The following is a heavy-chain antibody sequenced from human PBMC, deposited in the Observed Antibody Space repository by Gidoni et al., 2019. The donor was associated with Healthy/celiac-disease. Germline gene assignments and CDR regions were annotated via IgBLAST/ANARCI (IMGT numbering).Heavy chain of an antibody. CDR3: ARGQGYYGSGSYRFDY. D-gene: IGHD3-10*01. Sequence: QAQLQQWGAGRLRPSETLPLPCSVHGGSFSGYYWSWIRQPPGKGLECIGEINHSGSTTYNPSLKIRVTISVDTSKNQFSLKLSSVTAADTAVYYCARGQGYYGSGSYRFDYWGQGTLVTVSS. CDR1: GGSFSGYY. J-gene: IGHJ4*02. CDR2: INHSGST. V-gene: IGHV4-34*01.